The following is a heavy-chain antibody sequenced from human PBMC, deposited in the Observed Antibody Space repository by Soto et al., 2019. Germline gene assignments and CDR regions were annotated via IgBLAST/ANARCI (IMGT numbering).Heavy chain of an antibody. J-gene: IGHJ5*02. CDR1: GGSISSGGYY. V-gene: IGHV4-31*03. D-gene: IGHD1-26*01. Sequence: SETLALTCTVSGGSISSGGYYWSWIRQHPGKGLEWIGYINYSGSTNYNPSLKSRVTISVDTSKNQFSLKLSSVTAADTAVYYCARGFSGSYYNWFDPWGQGTLVTVSS. CDR2: INYSGST. CDR3: ARGFSGSYYNWFDP.